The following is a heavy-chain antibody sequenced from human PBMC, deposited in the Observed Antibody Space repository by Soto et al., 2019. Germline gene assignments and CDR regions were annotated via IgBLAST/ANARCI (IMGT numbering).Heavy chain of an antibody. CDR3: ATTPAGIAYYGSGNWLDP. D-gene: IGHD3-10*01. CDR2: FDPEDGET. V-gene: IGHV1-24*01. CDR1: GYTLTELS. Sequence: ASVKVPCKVSGYTLTELSMHWVRQAPGKGVEWMGGFDPEDGETIYAQKFQGRVTMTEDTSTDTAYMELSTLRSEDTAVYYCATTPAGIAYYGSGNWLDPWGQGTLVTVSS. J-gene: IGHJ5*02.